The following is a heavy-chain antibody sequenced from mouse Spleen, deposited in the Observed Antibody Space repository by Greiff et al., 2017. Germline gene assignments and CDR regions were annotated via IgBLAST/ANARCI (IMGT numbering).Heavy chain of an antibody. CDR1: GYSFTGYY. CDR2: INPSTGGT. Sequence: EVQLQQSGPELVKPGASVKISCKASGYSFTGYYMNWVKQSPEKSLEWIGEINPSTGGTTYNQKFKAKATLTVDKSSSTAYMQLKSLTSEDSAVYYCARNWEGGYWGQGTTLTVSS. J-gene: IGHJ2*01. CDR3: ARNWEGGY. V-gene: IGHV1-42*01. D-gene: IGHD4-1*01.